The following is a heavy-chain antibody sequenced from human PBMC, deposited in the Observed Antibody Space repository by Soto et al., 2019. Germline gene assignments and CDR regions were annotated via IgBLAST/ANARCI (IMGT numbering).Heavy chain of an antibody. Sequence: GVFLKISCKGSGYSFTSYWSGWVRQKPGKGLEWMGRIDPSDSYTNYSPSFQGHVTISADKSISTAYLQWSSLKASDTAMYYCARRAATRYCSSTSCLSPYYYYYGMDVWGQGTTVTVS. V-gene: IGHV5-10-1*01. J-gene: IGHJ6*02. CDR3: ARRAATRYCSSTSCLSPYYYYYGMDV. CDR1: GYSFTSYW. D-gene: IGHD2-2*01. CDR2: IDPSDSYT.